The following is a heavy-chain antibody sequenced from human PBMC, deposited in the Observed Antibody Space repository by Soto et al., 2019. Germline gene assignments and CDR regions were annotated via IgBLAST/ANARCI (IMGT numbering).Heavy chain of an antibody. J-gene: IGHJ4*02. Sequence: EVQLVESGGGLVQPGRSLRLSCAASGFTFDDYAMHWVRQAPGKGLEWVSGISWNSGSIGYADSVKGRFTISRDNAKNSLYLQMNSLRAEDTALYYCAKDSGYSGYGYLDYWGQGTLVTVSS. CDR3: AKDSGYSGYGYLDY. CDR1: GFTFDDYA. D-gene: IGHD5-12*01. V-gene: IGHV3-9*01. CDR2: ISWNSGSI.